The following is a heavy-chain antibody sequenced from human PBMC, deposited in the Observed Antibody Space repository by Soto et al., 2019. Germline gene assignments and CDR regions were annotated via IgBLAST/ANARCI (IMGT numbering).Heavy chain of an antibody. V-gene: IGHV4-31*03. CDR1: CGSIRSAGHY. CDR2: VNHSGTT. Sequence: LSLTCIVSCGSIRSAGHYWCCIRQHPGTGLEWIGYVNHSGTTFYNQSLKSRLTISVDTSENHFSLRLYFVTAADTAVYFGVSCGAFCPDGVCADPFDPWGQGNLVTVSS. J-gene: IGHJ5*02. CDR3: VSCGAFCPDGVCADPFDP. D-gene: IGHD2-8*01.